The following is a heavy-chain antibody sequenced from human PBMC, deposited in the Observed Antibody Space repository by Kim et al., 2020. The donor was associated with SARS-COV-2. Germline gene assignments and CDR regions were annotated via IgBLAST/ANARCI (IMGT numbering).Heavy chain of an antibody. J-gene: IGHJ4*02. D-gene: IGHD3-3*01. Sequence: NYNPALKSRVTISVDTSKNQFSLKLSSVTAADTAVYYCARAVGFWSGYYLWGQGTLVTVSS. CDR3: ARAVGFWSGYYL. V-gene: IGHV4-59*01.